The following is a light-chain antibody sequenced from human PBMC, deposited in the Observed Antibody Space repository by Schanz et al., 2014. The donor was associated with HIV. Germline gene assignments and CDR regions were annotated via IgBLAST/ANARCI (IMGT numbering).Light chain of an antibody. CDR3: SSYTSSSPLGV. Sequence: QSVLTQPASVSGSPGQSITISCTGTSSDVGSYNLVSWYQQHPGKAPELMIYDVSDRPSGVSNRFSGSKSGNTASLSISGLQAEDEADYYCSSYTSSSPLGVFGTGTKLTVL. V-gene: IGLV2-14*02. J-gene: IGLJ1*01. CDR1: SSDVGSYNL. CDR2: DVS.